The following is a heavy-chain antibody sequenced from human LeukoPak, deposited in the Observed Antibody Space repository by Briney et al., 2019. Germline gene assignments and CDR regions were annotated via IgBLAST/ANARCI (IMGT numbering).Heavy chain of an antibody. CDR2: ISGSGGST. J-gene: IGHJ6*02. V-gene: IGHV3-23*01. CDR3: AKAMVRGVIYYYGMDV. D-gene: IGHD3-10*01. Sequence: GGSLRLSCAASGFTFSSYAMSWVRQAPGKGLEWVSPISGSGGSTYYADSAKGRFTISTDNSKNTLYLQMNSLRAEDTAVYYCAKAMVRGVIYYYGMDVWGQGTTVTVSS. CDR1: GFTFSSYA.